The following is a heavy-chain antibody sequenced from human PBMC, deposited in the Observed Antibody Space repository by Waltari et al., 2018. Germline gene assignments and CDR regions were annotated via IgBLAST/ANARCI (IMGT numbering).Heavy chain of an antibody. CDR2: IYYSGST. Sequence: QLQLQESGPGLVKPSETLSLTCTVSGGSISSSSYYWGWIRQPPGKGLEWIGSIYYSGSTYYNPSLKSRVTISVDTSKNQFSLKLSSVTAADTAVYYCARHTYDSSGYYLNYWGQGTLVTVSS. CDR3: ARHTYDSSGYYLNY. V-gene: IGHV4-39*01. J-gene: IGHJ4*02. CDR1: GGSISSSSYY. D-gene: IGHD3-22*01.